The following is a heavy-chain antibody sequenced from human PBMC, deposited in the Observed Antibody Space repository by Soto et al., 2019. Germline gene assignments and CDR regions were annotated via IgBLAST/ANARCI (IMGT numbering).Heavy chain of an antibody. CDR3: AKDSGSGSYVGYYFDY. Sequence: GGTLRLSCAASGFTFSSYGMHWVRQAPGKGLEWVAVISYDGSNKYYADSVKGRFTISRDNSKNTLYLQMNSLRAEDTAVYYCAKDSGSGSYVGYYFDYWGQGTLVTVSS. CDR1: GFTFSSYG. J-gene: IGHJ4*02. V-gene: IGHV3-30*18. CDR2: ISYDGSNK. D-gene: IGHD3-10*01.